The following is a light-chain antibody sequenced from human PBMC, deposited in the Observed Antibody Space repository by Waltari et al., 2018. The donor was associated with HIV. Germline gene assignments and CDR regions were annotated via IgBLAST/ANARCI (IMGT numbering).Light chain of an antibody. CDR1: SSDVGGHNY. CDR3: GSYTSSSAPWL. V-gene: IGLV2-14*03. Sequence: QSALTQPASVSGSPGQSITISCTGISSDVGGHNYVSWYQQHPGTGPKVIIYDVTTRPSGISNRFSGSKSGNTASLTISGLQAEDEADYYCGSYTSSSAPWLFGGGTKLTVL. CDR2: DVT. J-gene: IGLJ3*02.